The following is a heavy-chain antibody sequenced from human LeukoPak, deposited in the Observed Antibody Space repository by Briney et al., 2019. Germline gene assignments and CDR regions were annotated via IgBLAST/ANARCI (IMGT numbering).Heavy chain of an antibody. CDR2: IYHSGST. D-gene: IGHD6-6*01. CDR3: AREKEQLADY. Sequence: SETLSLTCTVSGGSISSYYWSWIRQPPGKGLEWIGYIYHSGSTYYNPSLKSRVTISVGRSKNQFSLKLSSVTAADTAVYYCAREKEQLADYWGQGTLVTVSS. V-gene: IGHV4-59*12. CDR1: GGSISSYY. J-gene: IGHJ4*02.